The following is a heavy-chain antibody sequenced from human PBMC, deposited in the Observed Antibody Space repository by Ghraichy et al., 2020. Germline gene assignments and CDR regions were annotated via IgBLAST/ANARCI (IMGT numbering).Heavy chain of an antibody. V-gene: IGHV4-59*01. CDR3: ARRGPGGPFNY. CDR1: GGSINSFY. D-gene: IGHD3-16*01. Sequence: SETLSLTCTVSGGSINSFYWSWIRQPPGKGLEWIGYIYYTGSTDYNPSFRSRVSMSLDTSKNQFSLKLSSVTTADAAVYYCARRGPGGPFNYWGQGTLVTVSS. CDR2: IYYTGST. J-gene: IGHJ4*02.